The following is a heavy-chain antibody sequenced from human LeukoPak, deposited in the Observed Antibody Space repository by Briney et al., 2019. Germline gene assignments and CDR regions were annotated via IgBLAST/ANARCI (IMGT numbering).Heavy chain of an antibody. CDR3: ARDLMVTVYSSSCHYFDY. D-gene: IGHD6-13*01. Sequence: SETLSLTCTVSGGSISTSSYYWGWVRQPPGKGLEWIGNIFYSGSTYYNPSLKSRVTISVDTSKNQFSLKLSSVTAADTAVYYCARDLMVTVYSSSCHYFDYWGQGTLVTVSS. J-gene: IGHJ4*02. CDR2: IFYSGST. CDR1: GGSISTSSYY. V-gene: IGHV4-39*07.